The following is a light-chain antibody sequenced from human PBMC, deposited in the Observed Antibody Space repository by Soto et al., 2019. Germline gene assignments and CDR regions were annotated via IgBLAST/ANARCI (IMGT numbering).Light chain of an antibody. J-gene: IGLJ1*01. CDR2: EGT. CDR1: SSDVGSYNL. CDR3: FSYADNSVYV. Sequence: QSALTQPASVSGSPGQSITISCTGTSSDVGSYNLVSWFQQLPGKVPKLIIYEGTKRPSGVSDRFSGSKSGYTASLTISGLQAEDAADYYCFSYADNSVYVFGTGTKVTVL. V-gene: IGLV2-23*01.